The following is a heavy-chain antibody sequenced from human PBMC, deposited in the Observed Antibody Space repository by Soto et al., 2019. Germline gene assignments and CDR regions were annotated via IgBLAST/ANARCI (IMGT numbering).Heavy chain of an antibody. CDR3: ARGYNWNYAGGDY. CDR2: INPSSGST. J-gene: IGHJ4*02. D-gene: IGHD1-7*01. CDR1: GYSFTDYY. V-gene: IGHV1-46*01. Sequence: QVQLVQSGPEMKKPGASVKVTCKASGYSFTDYYMHWVRQAPGQGLEGMGLINPSSGSTTYAQKFQDRVAMTRDTSTSTVDMELSSLRSEDTAVYYCARGYNWNYAGGDYWGQGTMVTVSS.